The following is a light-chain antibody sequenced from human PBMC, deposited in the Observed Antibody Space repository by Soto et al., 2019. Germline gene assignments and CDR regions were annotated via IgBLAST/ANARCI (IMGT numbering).Light chain of an antibody. CDR1: SSNIKINY. Sequence: QSVLIQSPSASGTPGQRVAISCSGSSSNIKINYVYWYQQFPGTAPKLLISSNNQRPSGVPDRFSGSESGTSASLAISGLRSEDEADYYCATWDDSLSGYVFGTGTKVTVL. CDR3: ATWDDSLSGYV. CDR2: SNN. V-gene: IGLV1-47*01. J-gene: IGLJ1*01.